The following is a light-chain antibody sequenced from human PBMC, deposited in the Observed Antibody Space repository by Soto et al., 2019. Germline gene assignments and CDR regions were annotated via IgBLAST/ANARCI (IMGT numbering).Light chain of an antibody. CDR1: QSVSSSY. Sequence: ASQSVSSSYLAWYQQKPGQAPRLLIYGASSRATGIPDRFSGTGSGTEFALSISRLELEDLAVYHCHQYDSSPKRFGQGHNVE. V-gene: IGKV3-20*01. CDR2: GAS. J-gene: IGKJ1*01. CDR3: HQYDSSPKR.